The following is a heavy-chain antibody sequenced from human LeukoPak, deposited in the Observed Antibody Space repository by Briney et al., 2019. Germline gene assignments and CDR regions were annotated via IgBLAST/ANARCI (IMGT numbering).Heavy chain of an antibody. CDR2: VYYSGST. Sequence: PSETLSLTCTVSGGSISSSSYYWGWIRPPRGQGLVWIGSVYYSGSTYYNPSLKSLVIISVDTYKNQFSLKLSSVTAADTAVYYCASGDSSSWYGVYYYYMHVWGKGTTVTVSS. CDR1: GGSISSSSYY. D-gene: IGHD6-13*01. J-gene: IGHJ6*03. V-gene: IGHV4-39*01. CDR3: ASGDSSSWYGVYYYYMHV.